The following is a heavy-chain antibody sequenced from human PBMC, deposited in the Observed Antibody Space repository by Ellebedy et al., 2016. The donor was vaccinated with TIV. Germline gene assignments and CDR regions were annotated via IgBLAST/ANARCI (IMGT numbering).Heavy chain of an antibody. D-gene: IGHD5-12*01. CDR2: ISGSGGST. CDR1: GFTFSSYA. J-gene: IGHJ6*02. CDR3: AKASGYSGYPESKYYYGMDV. Sequence: GGSLRLXXAASGFTFSSYAMSWVRQAPGKGLEWVSAISGSGGSTYYADSVKGRFTISRDNSKNTLYLQMNSLRAEDTAVYYCAKASGYSGYPESKYYYGMDVWGQGTTVTVSS. V-gene: IGHV3-23*01.